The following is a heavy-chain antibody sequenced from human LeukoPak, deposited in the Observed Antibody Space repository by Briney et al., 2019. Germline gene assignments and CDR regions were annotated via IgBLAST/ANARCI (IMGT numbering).Heavy chain of an antibody. Sequence: VKPSETLSLTCTVSGGSISSYYWSWIRQPPGKGLEWIGYIDYFGRTNYNPSLQSRVTISEDTAKNQFSLQLRSVTAADTAVYYCARLADDWGPGTLVIVSS. CDR3: ARLADD. CDR2: IDYFGRT. V-gene: IGHV4-59*08. CDR1: GGSISSYY. J-gene: IGHJ4*02.